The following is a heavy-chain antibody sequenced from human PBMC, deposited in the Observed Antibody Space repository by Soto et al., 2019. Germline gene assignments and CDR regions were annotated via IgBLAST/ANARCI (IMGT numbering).Heavy chain of an antibody. CDR2: IYHSGST. J-gene: IGHJ4*02. Sequence: RSLTCAVSGYSISSGYYWGWIRQPPGKGLEWIGSIYHSGSTYYNPSLKSRVTISVDTSKNQFSLKLSSVTAADTAVYYCARDSSRRGFDYWGQGTLVTVSS. D-gene: IGHD6-13*01. CDR3: ARDSSRRGFDY. V-gene: IGHV4-38-2*02. CDR1: GYSISSGYY.